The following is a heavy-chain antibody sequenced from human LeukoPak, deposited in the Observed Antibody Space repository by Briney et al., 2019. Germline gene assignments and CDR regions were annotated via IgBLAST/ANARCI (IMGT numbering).Heavy chain of an antibody. CDR3: ARGLPVVPAAIPRGYYYYYGMDV. Sequence: ASVKVSCKASGYTFTSYGISWVRQAPGQGLEWMGGIIPIFGTANYAQKFQGRVTITADESTSTAYMELSSLRSEDTTVYYCARGLPVVPAAIPRGYYYYYGMDVWGKGTTVTVSS. CDR1: GYTFTSYG. J-gene: IGHJ6*04. D-gene: IGHD2-2*01. V-gene: IGHV1-69*13. CDR2: IIPIFGTA.